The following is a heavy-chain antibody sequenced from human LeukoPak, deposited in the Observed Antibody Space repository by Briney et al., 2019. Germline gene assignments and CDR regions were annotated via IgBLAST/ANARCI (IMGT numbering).Heavy chain of an antibody. CDR2: MNPNSGNT. J-gene: IGHJ4*02. D-gene: IGHD6-19*01. CDR1: GGTFSSYA. V-gene: IGHV1-8*02. CDR3: ARGLGRYSSGWYWGAY. Sequence: ASVKVSCKASGGTFSSYAISWVRQAPGQGLEWMGWMNPNSGNTGYAQKFQGRVTMTRNTSIGTAYMELSSLRCEDTAVYYCARGLGRYSSGWYWGAYWGQGTLVTVSS.